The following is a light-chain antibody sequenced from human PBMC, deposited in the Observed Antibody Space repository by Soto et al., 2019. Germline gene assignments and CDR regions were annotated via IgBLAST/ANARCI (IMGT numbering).Light chain of an antibody. V-gene: IGKV1-39*01. J-gene: IGKJ1*01. CDR1: QSISRY. CDR2: AS. CDR3: QQSYSIPRT. Sequence: DIQMTQSPSSLSASVGDRVTITCRTSQSISRYLNWYQQKPGKAPKLLIFASSLQSGVPSRFTGSGSVTDFTLTISSLQPEDFATYYCQQSYSIPRTFGQGT.